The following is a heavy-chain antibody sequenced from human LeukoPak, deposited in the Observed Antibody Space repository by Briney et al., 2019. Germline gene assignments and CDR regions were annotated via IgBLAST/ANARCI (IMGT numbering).Heavy chain of an antibody. V-gene: IGHV4-59*12. Sequence: SETLSLTCSLSSGSISSYYWTWLRQPPGKTLEWIGNVYFNGDTNFNPSLKSRVPISVDTSNTQFSLKLTSVTDGDTAVYYCARLKFYDRTGYSPGYYMYAWGNG. J-gene: IGHJ6*03. CDR3: ARLKFYDRTGYSPGYYMYA. CDR2: VYFNGDT. D-gene: IGHD3/OR15-3a*01. CDR1: SGSISSYY.